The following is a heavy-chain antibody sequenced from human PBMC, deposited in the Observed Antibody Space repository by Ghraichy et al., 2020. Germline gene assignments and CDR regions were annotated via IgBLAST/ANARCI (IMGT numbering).Heavy chain of an antibody. D-gene: IGHD3-10*01. V-gene: IGHV3-21*01. Sequence: GGSLRLSCAASGFTFSSYSMNWVRQAPGKGLEWVSSSSSSSSYIYYADSVKGRFTISRDNAKNSLYLQMNSLRAEDTAVYYCARDGSYYGSGSLDYWGQGTLVTVSS. CDR1: GFTFSSYS. CDR3: ARDGSYYGSGSLDY. J-gene: IGHJ4*02. CDR2: SSSSSSYI.